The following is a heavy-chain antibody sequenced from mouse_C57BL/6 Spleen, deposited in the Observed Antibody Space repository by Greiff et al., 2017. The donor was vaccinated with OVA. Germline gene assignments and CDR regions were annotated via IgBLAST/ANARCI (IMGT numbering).Heavy chain of an antibody. J-gene: IGHJ4*01. D-gene: IGHD6-1*01. Sequence: VQLQQSGPELVKPGASVKISCKASGYAFSSYWMHWVKQRPGKGLEWIGRIYPGDGGTNYNGKFKGKATLTADKSASTAYMQLSSLTSEDSAVYGCERGGGIALQYYAMDDWGQGTSVTVSS. CDR3: ERGGGIALQYYAMDD. CDR1: GYAFSSYW. V-gene: IGHV1-82*01. CDR2: IYPGDGGT.